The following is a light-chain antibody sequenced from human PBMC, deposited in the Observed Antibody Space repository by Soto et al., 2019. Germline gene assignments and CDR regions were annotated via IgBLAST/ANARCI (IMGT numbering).Light chain of an antibody. CDR1: SGDVGGYNF. CDR3: SSYTSSSTVV. V-gene: IGLV2-11*01. J-gene: IGLJ2*01. CDR2: DVS. Sequence: QSALTQPRSVSGSPGQSVTISCTGASGDVGGYNFVSWYQQHPGKAPTLMIFDVSQRPSGVPDRFSGSKSGNTASLTISGLQAEDEADYYCSSYTSSSTVVFGGGTKVTVL.